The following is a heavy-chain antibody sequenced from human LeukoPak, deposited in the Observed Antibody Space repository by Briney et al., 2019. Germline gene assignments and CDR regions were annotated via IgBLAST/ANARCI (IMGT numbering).Heavy chain of an antibody. D-gene: IGHD3-3*02. J-gene: IGHJ3*02. CDR2: ISTNGGST. V-gene: IGHV3-64D*06. CDR3: HLPSDAFDI. CDR1: GFTFTSYA. Sequence: GRSLRLSCSASGFTFTSYAMHWVRQAPGTGLEYVSAISTNGGSTYYADSVKARFTISRDNSKNTLYLQMSSLRPEDTAVYYCHLPSDAFDIWGQGTMVTVSS.